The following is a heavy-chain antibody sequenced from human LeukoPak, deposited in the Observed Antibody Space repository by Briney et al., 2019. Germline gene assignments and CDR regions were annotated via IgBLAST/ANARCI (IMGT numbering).Heavy chain of an antibody. CDR3: ANTAKVTPRDY. J-gene: IGHJ4*02. V-gene: IGHV3-21*01. CDR1: GFTFSSYS. D-gene: IGHD6-25*01. Sequence: GGSLRLSCAASGFTFSSYSMNWVRQAPGKGLEWVSSITSSSSYRYYADSVKGRFTISRDNAKNSLYLQMNSLRAEDTAVYYCANTAKVTPRDYWGQGTLVTVSS. CDR2: ITSSSSYR.